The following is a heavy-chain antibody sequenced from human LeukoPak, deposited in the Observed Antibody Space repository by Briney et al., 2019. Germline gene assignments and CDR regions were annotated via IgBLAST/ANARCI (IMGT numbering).Heavy chain of an antibody. CDR1: GGSISSYY. Sequence: PSETLSLTCTVSGGSISSYYWSWIRQPPGKGLEWIGYIYYSGSTNYNPSLKSRVTISVDTSKNQFSLKLSSVTAADTAVYYCARHDLTYYYDSSGYYSQHYFDYWGQGTLATVSS. CDR2: IYYSGST. D-gene: IGHD3-22*01. CDR3: ARHDLTYYYDSSGYYSQHYFDY. V-gene: IGHV4-59*08. J-gene: IGHJ4*02.